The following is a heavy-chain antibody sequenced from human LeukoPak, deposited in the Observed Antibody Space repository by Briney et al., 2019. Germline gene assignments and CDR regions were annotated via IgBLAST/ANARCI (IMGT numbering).Heavy chain of an antibody. J-gene: IGHJ4*02. CDR2: IYYSGST. Sequence: SETLSLTCTVSGVSISSYYWSWIRQPPGKGLEWIGYIYYSGSTNYNPSLKSRVTISVDTSKNQFSLKLSSVTAADTAVYYCASLSRWELQYFDYWGQGTLVTVSS. CDR1: GVSISSYY. V-gene: IGHV4-59*01. CDR3: ASLSRWELQYFDY. D-gene: IGHD1-26*01.